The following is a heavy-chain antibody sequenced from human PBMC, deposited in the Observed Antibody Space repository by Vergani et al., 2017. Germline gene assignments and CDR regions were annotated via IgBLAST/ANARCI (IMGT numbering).Heavy chain of an antibody. CDR2: IYYSGST. V-gene: IGHV4-30-4*08. Sequence: QVQLQESGPGLVKPSQTLSLTCTVSGGSISSGDYYWIWIRQPPGKGLEWIGYIYYSGSTYYNPSLKSRVTISVDTSKNQFSLKLSSVTAADTAVYYCARDLRRGGNANYAFDIWGQGTMVTVSS. J-gene: IGHJ3*02. CDR1: GGSISSGDYY. CDR3: ARDLRRGGNANYAFDI. D-gene: IGHD4-23*01.